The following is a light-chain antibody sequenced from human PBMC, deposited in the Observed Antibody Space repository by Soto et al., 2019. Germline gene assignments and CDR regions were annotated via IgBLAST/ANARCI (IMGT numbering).Light chain of an antibody. CDR1: QSINTW. CDR2: DAS. Sequence: DIQMTQSPSTLSASVGYRVTITCRASQSINTWLAWYQQKPGKAPNLLIYDASTLESGVPSRFSGSGSGTEFTLTISSLQPDDFATYYCQQYNSYSWTFGQGTKVDIK. J-gene: IGKJ1*01. CDR3: QQYNSYSWT. V-gene: IGKV1-5*01.